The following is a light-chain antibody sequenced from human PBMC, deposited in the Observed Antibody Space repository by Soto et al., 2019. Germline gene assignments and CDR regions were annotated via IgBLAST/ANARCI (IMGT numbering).Light chain of an antibody. J-gene: IGKJ5*01. Sequence: EIVMTQSPAILSVSPGERATLSCRASQSVSSNLAWFQQKPGQTPRLLIYRASTRATGIPARFSGSGSETDFTLTISSLEPEDFAVYYCQQRASWVTFGQGTRLEIK. V-gene: IGKV3-15*01. CDR3: QQRASWVT. CDR1: QSVSSN. CDR2: RAS.